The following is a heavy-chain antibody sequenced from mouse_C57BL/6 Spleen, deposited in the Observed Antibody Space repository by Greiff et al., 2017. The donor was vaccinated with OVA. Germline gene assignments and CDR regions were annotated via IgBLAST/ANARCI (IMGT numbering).Heavy chain of an antibody. V-gene: IGHV7-1*01. Sequence: EVHLVESGGGLVQSGRSLRLSCATSGFTFSDFYMEWVRQAPGKGLEWIAASRNKANDYTTEYSASVKGRFIVSRDTSQSILYLQMNALRAEDTAIYYCARDAGNYYGSSTGYFDVWGTGTTVTVSS. CDR2: SRNKANDYTT. J-gene: IGHJ1*03. CDR3: ARDAGNYYGSSTGYFDV. CDR1: GFTFSDFY. D-gene: IGHD1-1*01.